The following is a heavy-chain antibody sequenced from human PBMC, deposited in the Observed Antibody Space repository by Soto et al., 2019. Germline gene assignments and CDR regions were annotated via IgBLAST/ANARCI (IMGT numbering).Heavy chain of an antibody. CDR1: CGTFSGYY. V-gene: IGHV4-34*01. CDR2: INHSGST. J-gene: IGHJ4*02. D-gene: IGHD3-9*01. Sequence: SETLSLTCAVYCGTFSGYYWRWIRQPPGKGLEWIGEINHSGSTNYNPSLKSRVTISVDTSKNQFSLKLSSVTAADTAVYYCARGRRSYDILTGYSYDFDYWGQGTLVTVSS. CDR3: ARGRRSYDILTGYSYDFDY.